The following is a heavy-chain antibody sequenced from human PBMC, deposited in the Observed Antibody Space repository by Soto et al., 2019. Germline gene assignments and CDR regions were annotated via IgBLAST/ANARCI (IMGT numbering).Heavy chain of an antibody. J-gene: IGHJ6*02. CDR2: TTNKANSNTT. CDR1: GFTFSDHY. CDR3: ARDRYYCGSGNYYGMDV. V-gene: IGHV3-72*01. Sequence: HPGGSLRLSCAASGFTFSDHYMHWVRQAPGKGLEWVGRTTNKANSNTTEYAASVKGRFTISRDDSKNSLYLQMNSLRAEDTAVYYCARDRYYCGSGNYYGMDVWRQGTTATVSS. D-gene: IGHD3-10*01.